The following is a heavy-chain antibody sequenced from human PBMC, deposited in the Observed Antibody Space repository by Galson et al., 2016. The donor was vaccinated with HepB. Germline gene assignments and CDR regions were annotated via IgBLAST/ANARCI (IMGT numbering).Heavy chain of an antibody. CDR1: GYTFTDYY. J-gene: IGHJ6*02. CDR2: INPSGGST. CDR3: ARLKRFLEWMPETYYAHYGMDV. D-gene: IGHD3-3*01. Sequence: SVKVSCKASGYTFTDYYMHWVRQAPGQGPEWMGVINPSGGSTVYAQKFQDRFAMTRDTSTGTVYMELSSLTSEDTAVYYCARLKRFLEWMPETYYAHYGMDVWGQGTAVTVSS. V-gene: IGHV1-46*01.